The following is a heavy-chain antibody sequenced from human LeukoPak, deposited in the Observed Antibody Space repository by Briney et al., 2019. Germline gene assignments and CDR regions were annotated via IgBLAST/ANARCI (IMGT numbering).Heavy chain of an antibody. D-gene: IGHD1-26*01. CDR3: AKGRMGGDAFDI. V-gene: IGHV3-74*01. CDR2: INSDGSST. CDR1: GFTFSSYW. Sequence: GGSLRLSCAASGFTFSSYWMHWVRQAPGKGLVWVSRINSDGSSTSYADSVKGRFTISRDNAKNTLYLQMNSLRAEDTAVYYCAKGRMGGDAFDIWGQGTMVTVSS. J-gene: IGHJ3*02.